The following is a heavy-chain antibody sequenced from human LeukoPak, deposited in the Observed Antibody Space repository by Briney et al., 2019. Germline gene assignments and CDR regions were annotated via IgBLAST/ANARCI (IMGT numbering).Heavy chain of an antibody. CDR1: GGSISTSNYY. D-gene: IGHD3-22*01. CDR3: ARESGYYLSYFDY. V-gene: IGHV4-39*07. J-gene: IGHJ4*02. Sequence: SETLSLTCTVSGGSISTSNYYWGWIRQPPGKGLEWIGNIFYSGSTYYSPSLRSRVTISLDTSRNQFSLKLSSVTAADTAVYYCARESGYYLSYFDYWGQGTLVTVSS. CDR2: IFYSGST.